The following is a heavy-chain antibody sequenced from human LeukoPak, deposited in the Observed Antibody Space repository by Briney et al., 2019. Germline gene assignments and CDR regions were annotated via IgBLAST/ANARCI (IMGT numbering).Heavy chain of an antibody. CDR2: IRSKAHRYAT. Sequence: GGSLKLSCATSGFTFNGSAMHWVRQASGQGLEWVGRIRSKAHRYATAYAASVKGRFTVSRDDSKNMAYLQMNSLKTEDTAIYYCTRRHYGDYVVDNWGQGTLVTVSS. D-gene: IGHD4-17*01. CDR3: TRRHYGDYVVDN. CDR1: GFTFNGSA. V-gene: IGHV3-73*01. J-gene: IGHJ4*02.